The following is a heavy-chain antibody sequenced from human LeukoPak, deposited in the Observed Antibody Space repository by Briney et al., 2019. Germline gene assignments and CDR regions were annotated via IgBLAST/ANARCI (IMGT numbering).Heavy chain of an antibody. J-gene: IGHJ4*02. CDR3: ARYYSSAWNYFDY. D-gene: IGHD6-19*01. CDR2: IFYSGIT. CDR1: GGSINSNTYY. V-gene: IGHV4-39*07. Sequence: SETLPLTCTVSGGSINSNTYYWGWIRQPPGKGLEYIGIIFYSGITYYNPSLKSRVTISIDTSKNQFSLKVSSVTAADTAVYYCARYYSSAWNYFDYWGQGTLVTVSS.